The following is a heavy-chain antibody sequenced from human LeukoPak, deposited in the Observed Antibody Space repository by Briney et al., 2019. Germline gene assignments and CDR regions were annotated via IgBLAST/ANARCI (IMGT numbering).Heavy chain of an antibody. J-gene: IGHJ4*02. CDR1: GGSISSYY. CDR2: IYYNGNT. Sequence: SETLSLTCTVSGGSISSYYWIWIRQPPGRGLEWIGFIYYNGNTNYNPSLKSRVTISEDSSKSQSSLKLTSVTAADTAVYYCARGLDYWGQGTLVTVSS. V-gene: IGHV4-59*01. CDR3: ARGLDY.